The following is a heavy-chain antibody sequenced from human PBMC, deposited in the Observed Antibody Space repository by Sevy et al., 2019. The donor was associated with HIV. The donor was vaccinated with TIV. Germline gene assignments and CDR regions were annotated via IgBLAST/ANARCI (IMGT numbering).Heavy chain of an antibody. Sequence: SETLSLTCGVSGGSISSSNWWHWVRQPPGKGLEWIGEIYRSGSTNYNPSLKSRVTISVDNSKNQFSLQLNSVTVADTAVYYCARGFDTPRGFDPWGQGTLVTVSS. CDR2: IYRSGST. CDR1: GGSISSSNW. CDR3: ARGFDTPRGFDP. V-gene: IGHV4-4*02. D-gene: IGHD3-10*01. J-gene: IGHJ5*02.